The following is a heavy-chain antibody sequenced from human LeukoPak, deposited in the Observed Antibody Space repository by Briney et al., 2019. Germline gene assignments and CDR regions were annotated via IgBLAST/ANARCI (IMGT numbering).Heavy chain of an antibody. J-gene: IGHJ4*02. CDR2: LSPDGSDT. Sequence: GGSLRLSCAASGFTFSNYWMHWVRQAPGKGPVWISRLSPDGSDTNYADSVKGRFTVSRDNAKNTQYLQMNSLRADDTAVYYCASNLAGSSLDYWGQGTLVTVSS. CDR1: GFTFSNYW. D-gene: IGHD6-13*01. V-gene: IGHV3-74*01. CDR3: ASNLAGSSLDY.